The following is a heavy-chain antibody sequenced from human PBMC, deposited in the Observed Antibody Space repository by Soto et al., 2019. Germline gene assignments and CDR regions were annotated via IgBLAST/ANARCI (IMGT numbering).Heavy chain of an antibody. CDR1: GGTFSSYA. J-gene: IGHJ6*02. Sequence: SVKVSCKASGGTFSSYAISWVRQAPGQGLEWMGGIIPIFGTANYAQKLQGRVTITADESTSTAYMELSSLRSEDTAVYYCASITIFDYGMDVWGQGTTVTVSS. CDR3: ASITIFDYGMDV. V-gene: IGHV1-69*13. D-gene: IGHD3-3*01. CDR2: IIPIFGTA.